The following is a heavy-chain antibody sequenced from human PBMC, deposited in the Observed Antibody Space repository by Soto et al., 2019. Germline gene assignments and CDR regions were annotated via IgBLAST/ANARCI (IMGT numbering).Heavy chain of an antibody. J-gene: IGHJ6*02. V-gene: IGHV1-2*02. CDR2: INPNSGGT. D-gene: IGHD2-2*01. CDR1: GYTFTGYY. CDR3: AHFYCNSTSCPHYYYYGMDV. Sequence: GASVKVSCKASGYTFTGYYMHWVRQAPGQGLEWMGWINPNSGGTNYAQKFQGRVTMTRDTSISTAYMELSRLRSDDTAVYYCAHFYCNSTSCPHYYYYGMDVWGQGTTVTVSS.